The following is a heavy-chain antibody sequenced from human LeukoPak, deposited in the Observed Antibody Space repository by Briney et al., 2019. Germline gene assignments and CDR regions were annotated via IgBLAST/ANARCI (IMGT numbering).Heavy chain of an antibody. V-gene: IGHV3-23*01. CDR1: GFTFSSYS. J-gene: IGHJ4*02. CDR3: AKVEGASKASVY. CDR2: ISGSGGST. Sequence: GGSLRLSCAASGFTFSSYSMNWVRQAPGRGLEWVSSISGSGGSTYYADSVKGRFTISRDNSKNTLYLQMYSLRAEDTAVYYCAKVEGASKASVYWGQGALVTVSS. D-gene: IGHD1-1*01.